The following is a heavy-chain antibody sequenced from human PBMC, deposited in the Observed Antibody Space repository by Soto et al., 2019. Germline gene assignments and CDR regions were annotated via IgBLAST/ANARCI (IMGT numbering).Heavy chain of an antibody. CDR3: ARGGDIVLMVYANPDAFDI. V-gene: IGHV4-59*01. CDR1: GGSISSYY. D-gene: IGHD2-8*01. Sequence: QVQLQESGPGLVKPSETRSLTCTVSGGSISSYYWSWIRQPPGKGLEWIGYIDYSGSTNYNPSLKSRVTISVDTSKNQFSLKLSSVTAADTAVYYCARGGDIVLMVYANPDAFDIWGQGTMVTVSS. J-gene: IGHJ3*02. CDR2: IDYSGST.